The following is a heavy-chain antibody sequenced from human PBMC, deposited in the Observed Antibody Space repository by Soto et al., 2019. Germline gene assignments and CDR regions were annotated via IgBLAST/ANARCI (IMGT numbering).Heavy chain of an antibody. D-gene: IGHD6-6*01. Sequence: GGSLRLSCAASGFTFSSYWMSWVRQAPGKGLEWVANIKQDGSEKYYVDSVKGRFTISRDNAKNSLYLQMNSLRAEDTAVYYCARALVRQLVGYYYYYYYVDVWGKGTTVTVSS. CDR3: ARALVRQLVGYYYYYYYVDV. J-gene: IGHJ6*03. CDR2: IKQDGSEK. CDR1: GFTFSSYW. V-gene: IGHV3-7*01.